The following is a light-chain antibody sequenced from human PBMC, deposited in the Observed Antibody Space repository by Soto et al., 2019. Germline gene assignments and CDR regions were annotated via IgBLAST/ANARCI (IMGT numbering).Light chain of an antibody. Sequence: EIVLTQSPGTLSLSPGERATLSCRASQSVSSSHLAWYQQNPGQAPRLPIYGATSRATGIPDRFSGSGSGTDFTLTISRLEPEDFAVYYCQQYGTSAGTFGQGTKVEIK. CDR1: QSVSSSH. J-gene: IGKJ1*01. CDR2: GAT. V-gene: IGKV3-20*01. CDR3: QQYGTSAGT.